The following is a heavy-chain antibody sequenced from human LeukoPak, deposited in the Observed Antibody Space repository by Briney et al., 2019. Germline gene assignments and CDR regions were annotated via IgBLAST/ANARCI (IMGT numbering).Heavy chain of an antibody. Sequence: GGSLRLSCAACGFTFSSYSMNWVRQAPGKGREWVSYISSSSSTIYYADSVKGRFTISRDNAKNSLYLQMNSLRAEDTAVYYCARVGYYDFWSGRFDYYYMDVWGKGTTVTVSS. CDR2: ISSSSSTI. J-gene: IGHJ6*03. CDR3: ARVGYYDFWSGRFDYYYMDV. V-gene: IGHV3-48*04. CDR1: GFTFSSYS. D-gene: IGHD3-3*01.